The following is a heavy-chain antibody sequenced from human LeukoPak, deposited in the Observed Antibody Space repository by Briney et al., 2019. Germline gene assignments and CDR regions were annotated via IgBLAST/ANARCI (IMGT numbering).Heavy chain of an antibody. D-gene: IGHD3-16*02. V-gene: IGHV1-69*01. J-gene: IGHJ3*02. CDR1: GGTFSSYA. Sequence: SVKVSCKASGGTFSSYAISWVRQAPGQGLEWMGGIIPIFGTANYAQRFQGRVTITADESTSTAYMELSSLRSEDTAVYYCAKERVRYLNAFDTWGPGTMVTVSS. CDR3: AKERVRYLNAFDT. CDR2: IIPIFGTA.